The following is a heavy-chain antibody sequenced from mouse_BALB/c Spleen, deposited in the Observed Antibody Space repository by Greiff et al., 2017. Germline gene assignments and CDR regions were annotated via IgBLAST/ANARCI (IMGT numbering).Heavy chain of an antibody. CDR3: ARGELGPYYYAMDY. V-gene: IGHV3-2*02. CDR1: GYSITSDYA. CDR2: ISYSGST. J-gene: IGHJ4*01. Sequence: VQLKESGPGLVKPSQSLSLTCTVTGYSITSDYAWNWIRQFPGNKLEWMGYISYSGSTSYNPSLKSRISITRDTSKNQFFLQLNSVTTEDTATYYCARGELGPYYYAMDYWGQGTSVTVSS. D-gene: IGHD4-1*01.